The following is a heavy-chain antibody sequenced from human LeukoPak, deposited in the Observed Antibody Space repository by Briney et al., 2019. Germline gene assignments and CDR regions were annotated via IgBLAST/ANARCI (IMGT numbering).Heavy chain of an antibody. CDR3: ASANGVLLKAFDY. D-gene: IGHD1-26*01. CDR1: GYTFTTYF. J-gene: IGHJ4*02. Sequence: SVKVSCKASGYTFTTYFMHWVRLAPGQGLEWMGGIIPIFGTANYAQKFQGRVTITADESTSTAYMELSSLRSEDTAVYYCASANGVLLKAFDYWGQGTLVTVSS. V-gene: IGHV1-69*13. CDR2: IIPIFGTA.